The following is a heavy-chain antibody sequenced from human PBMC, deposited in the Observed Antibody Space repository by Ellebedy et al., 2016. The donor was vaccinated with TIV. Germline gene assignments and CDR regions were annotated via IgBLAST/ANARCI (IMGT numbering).Heavy chain of an antibody. CDR1: GFTFSHYW. D-gene: IGHD2-21*02. Sequence: GGSLRLSCAASGFTFSHYWMSWVRQAPGRGLEWVANVNQNEREKYYVDSVKGRFTISRDNSKNSVYLQMNSLRDEDTAVYYCARAVGGADCSWGQGTLVTVSS. CDR3: ARAVGGADCS. CDR2: VNQNEREK. V-gene: IGHV3-7*01. J-gene: IGHJ5*02.